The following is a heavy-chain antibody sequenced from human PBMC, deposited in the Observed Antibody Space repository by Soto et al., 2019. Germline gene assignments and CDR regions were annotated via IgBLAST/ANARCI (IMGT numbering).Heavy chain of an antibody. CDR3: ARDCNVDTAMVNYSLY. Sequence: ASVNVSSGASGGTFSSYALSWGRQAPGQGLEWMGGIIPIFGTANYAQKFQGRVTITADKSTSTAYMELSSLRSEDTAVYYCARDCNVDTAMVNYSLYRGQGTPV. D-gene: IGHD5-18*01. CDR2: IIPIFGTA. V-gene: IGHV1-69*06. J-gene: IGHJ4*02. CDR1: GGTFSSYA.